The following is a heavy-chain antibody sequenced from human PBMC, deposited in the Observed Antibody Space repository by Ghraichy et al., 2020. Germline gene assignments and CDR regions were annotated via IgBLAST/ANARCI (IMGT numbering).Heavy chain of an antibody. V-gene: IGHV4-34*01. J-gene: IGHJ5*02. CDR3: ARLGAITMRP. CDR2: INHSGST. CDR1: GGSFSGYY. Sequence: SETLSLTCAVYGGSFSGYYWSWIRQPPGKGLEWIGEINHSGSTNYNPSLKSRVTISVDTSKNQFSLKLSSVTAADTAVYYCARLGAITMRPWGQGTLVTVSS. D-gene: IGHD3-22*01.